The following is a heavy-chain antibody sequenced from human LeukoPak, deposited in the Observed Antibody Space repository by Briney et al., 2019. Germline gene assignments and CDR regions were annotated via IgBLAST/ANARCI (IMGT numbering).Heavy chain of an antibody. D-gene: IGHD4-23*01. CDR3: ARVYYGGNPDYFDY. V-gene: IGHV1-18*01. CDR2: ISVYHGNT. J-gene: IGHJ4*02. Sequence: ASGKVSSKASVYTFTIYGISWVRQAPGQGLEWMGWISVYHGNTNYAQQLQGRVTMPPDTATSTAYTALRSLRSDDTAVYYCARVYYGGNPDYFDYWGQGTLVTVSS. CDR1: VYTFTIYG.